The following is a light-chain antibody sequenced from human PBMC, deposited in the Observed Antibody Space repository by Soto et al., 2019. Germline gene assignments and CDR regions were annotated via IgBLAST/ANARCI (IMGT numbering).Light chain of an antibody. CDR3: AAWDDSLNGLV. CDR1: SSNIGPNA. V-gene: IGLV1-44*01. J-gene: IGLJ1*01. Sequence: QSVLTQPPSASGTPGQKVTISCSGSSSNIGPNAVTWYQQLPGTAPKLLLYNNNQRPSGVSDRFSGSKSGTSASLAISGLQSDDEADYHCAAWDDSLNGLVFGTGTKLTVL. CDR2: NNN.